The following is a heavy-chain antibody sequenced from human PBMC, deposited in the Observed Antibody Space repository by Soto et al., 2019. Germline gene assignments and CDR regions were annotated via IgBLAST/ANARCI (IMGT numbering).Heavy chain of an antibody. J-gene: IGHJ4*02. CDR2: IPYDGSSQ. CDR1: GFTFSTST. D-gene: IGHD3-3*01. V-gene: IGHV3-30-3*01. CDR3: ARLEAGGSSAGLDY. Sequence: QVHLVESGGGVVQPGRSLRLSCAASGFTFSTSTMHWVRQAPGKGLEWVAVIPYDGSSQYYADSVKGRFTISRDNSKNTLYLQVNNLRPEDTAIYYCARLEAGGSSAGLDYWGQGTLVTVSS.